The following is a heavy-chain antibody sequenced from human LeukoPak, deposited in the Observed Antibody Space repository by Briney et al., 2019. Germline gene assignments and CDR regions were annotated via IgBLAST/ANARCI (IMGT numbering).Heavy chain of an antibody. CDR1: GGSISSSNYY. J-gene: IGHJ4*02. D-gene: IGHD7-27*01. Sequence: SETLSLTCTVSGGSISSSNYYWGWIRQPPGKGLEWIGSFYYSGSTYYNPSLKSRVTISVDTSKNQFSLKLSSVTAADTAVYYCASRKLGNDYWGQGTLVTVSS. CDR3: ASRKLGNDY. CDR2: FYYSGST. V-gene: IGHV4-39*07.